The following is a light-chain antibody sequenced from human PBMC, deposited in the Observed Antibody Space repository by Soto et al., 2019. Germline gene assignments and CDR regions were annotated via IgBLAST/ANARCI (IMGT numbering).Light chain of an antibody. CDR1: ENIFSY. Sequence: DIQMTQSPSSLSASVGDRVTITCRASENIFSYVNWYQQKSGHAPKLLIFGTSSLHSGVPSGFSGSGSGTEFTLTINSLQPEDFATYYCQRSYSTPLTFGGGTKVDIK. CDR3: QRSYSTPLT. J-gene: IGKJ4*01. V-gene: IGKV1-39*01. CDR2: GTS.